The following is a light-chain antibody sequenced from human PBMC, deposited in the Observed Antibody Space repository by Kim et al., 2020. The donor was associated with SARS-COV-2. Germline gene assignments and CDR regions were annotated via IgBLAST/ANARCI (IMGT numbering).Light chain of an antibody. J-gene: IGKJ1*01. CDR1: QDVTDSN. CDR2: GAS. V-gene: IGKV3-20*01. Sequence: LSPGLTATLSGRASQDVTDSNLAWYQQKPGRAPRLLIYGASTRAAGIPDRFSGSGSGTDFTLTISRLEPEDFAVYYCQQYGFSPWTFGQGTKVDIK. CDR3: QQYGFSPWT.